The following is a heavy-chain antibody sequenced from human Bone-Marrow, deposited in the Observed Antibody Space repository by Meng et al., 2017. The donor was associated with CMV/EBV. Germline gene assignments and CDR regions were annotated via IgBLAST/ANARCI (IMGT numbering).Heavy chain of an antibody. CDR2: IYYSGST. CDR1: GGSMSDYY. V-gene: IGHV4-59*01. Sequence: SETLSLTCIVSGGSMSDYYWTWIRQPPGKGLEWIGYIYYSGSTNYNPSLKSRVIISIDTSKNQFSLKLSSVTAADTAVYYCAREAYNYLGYYYYGLDVWGQGKTV. J-gene: IGHJ6*02. D-gene: IGHD5-18*01. CDR3: AREAYNYLGYYYYGLDV.